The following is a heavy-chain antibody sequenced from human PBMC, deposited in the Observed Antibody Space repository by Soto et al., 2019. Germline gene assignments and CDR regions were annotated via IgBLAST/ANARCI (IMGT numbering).Heavy chain of an antibody. D-gene: IGHD6-13*01. Sequence: QVQLQESGPGLVKPSQTLSLTCTVSGGSISSGGYYWSWIRQHPGKGLEWIGYIYYSGSTYYNPSLKSRVTISVDTSKKQFSLKLRSVTAADTAVYYCARGGSSSPYFDDWGQGTLVTVSS. CDR1: GGSISSGGYY. CDR3: ARGGSSSPYFDD. J-gene: IGHJ4*02. V-gene: IGHV4-31*03. CDR2: IYYSGST.